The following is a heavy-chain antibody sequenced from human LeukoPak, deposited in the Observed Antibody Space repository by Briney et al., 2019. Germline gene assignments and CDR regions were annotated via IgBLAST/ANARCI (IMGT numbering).Heavy chain of an antibody. CDR3: ARRRRGGSYFRNRYYYYYYMDV. D-gene: IGHD1-26*01. V-gene: IGHV4-34*01. J-gene: IGHJ6*03. CDR1: GGSFSGYY. CDR2: INHSGST. Sequence: SETLSLTCAVYGGSFSGYYWSWIRQPPGKGLEWIGEINHSGSTNDNPSLKSRVTISVDTSKNQFSLKLSSVTAADTAVYYCARRRRGGSYFRNRYYYYYYMDVWGKGTTVTVSS.